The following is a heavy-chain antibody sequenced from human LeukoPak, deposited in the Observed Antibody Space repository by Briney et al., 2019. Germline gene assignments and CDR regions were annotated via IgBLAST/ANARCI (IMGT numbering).Heavy chain of an antibody. CDR3: ARGAGDYALTTLDY. V-gene: IGHV4-59*08. Sequence: PSETLSLTCIVSGGSISPYYWSWIRQPPGSGLEWIAYIYYSGSTSYNPSLKSRVAISVDTSNNEVSLKLCSVTAADTAVYYCARGAGDYALTTLDYWGQGALVTVSS. J-gene: IGHJ4*02. CDR2: IYYSGST. D-gene: IGHD4-17*01. CDR1: GGSISPYY.